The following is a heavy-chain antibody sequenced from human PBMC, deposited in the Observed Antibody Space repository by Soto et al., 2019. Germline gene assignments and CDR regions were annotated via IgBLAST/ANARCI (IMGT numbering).Heavy chain of an antibody. V-gene: IGHV3-23*01. J-gene: IGHJ4*02. D-gene: IGHD4-4*01. CDR3: VDYSNSALLDY. CDR2: ISGSGGST. Sequence: GGSLRLSCAASGFTFSSYAMSWVRQAPGKGLEWVSAISGSGGSTYYADSVKGRFTISRDNSKNTLYLQMNSLRAEDTVVYYCVDYSNSALLDYWGQGTLGTGSS. CDR1: GFTFSSYA.